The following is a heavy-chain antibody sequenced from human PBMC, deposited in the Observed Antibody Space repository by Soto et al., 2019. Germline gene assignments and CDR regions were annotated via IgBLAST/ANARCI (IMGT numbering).Heavy chain of an antibody. J-gene: IGHJ4*01. CDR1: GGTFSSYS. D-gene: IGHD3-10*01. Sequence: GASVEVSCKASGGTFSSYSISWVRQALGQGLEWMGGIIPIFGTANYAQKFQGRVTITADESTSTAYMELSSLRSEDTAVYYCARDRTGELDPSLDYWGHGTLVTVSS. V-gene: IGHV1-69*13. CDR2: IIPIFGTA. CDR3: ARDRTGELDPSLDY.